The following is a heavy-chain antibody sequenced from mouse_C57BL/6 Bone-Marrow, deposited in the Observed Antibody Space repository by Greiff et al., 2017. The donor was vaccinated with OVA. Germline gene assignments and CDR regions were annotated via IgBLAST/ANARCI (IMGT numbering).Heavy chain of an antibody. CDR2: ISVGGSYT. J-gene: IGHJ3*01. Sequence: EVHGLEPGGGLVKPGGSLKLSCAAFGFTFSSYAMSWVRQTSEKRLVWVATISVGGSYTYYPDNVKGRFTISRDNAKNNLYLQMSQLESEDTAMYYCAREGYFFAYWGQGTLVTVSA. V-gene: IGHV5-4*01. D-gene: IGHD2-3*01. CDR1: GFTFSSYA. CDR3: AREGYFFAY.